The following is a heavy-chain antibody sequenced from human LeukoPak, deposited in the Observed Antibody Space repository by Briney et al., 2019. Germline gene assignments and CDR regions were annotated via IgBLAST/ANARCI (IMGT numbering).Heavy chain of an antibody. CDR3: ARLGNCGGDCYLYYFDY. CDR1: GYTFTGYY. Sequence: ASVKVSCKASGYTFTGYYMHWVRQAPGQGLEWMGWINPNSGGTNYAQKFQGRVTMTRDTSISTAYMELSRLRSDDTAVYYCARLGNCGGDCYLYYFDYWGQGTLVTVSS. V-gene: IGHV1-2*02. D-gene: IGHD2-21*02. CDR2: INPNSGGT. J-gene: IGHJ4*02.